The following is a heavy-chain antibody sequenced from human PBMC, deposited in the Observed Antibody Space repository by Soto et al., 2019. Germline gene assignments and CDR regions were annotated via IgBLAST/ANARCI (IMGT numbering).Heavy chain of an antibody. D-gene: IGHD2-2*02. CDR1: GYIFTDFG. J-gene: IGHJ4*02. V-gene: IGHV1-3*01. CDR3: ARGRRSCTGNNCYTDFDF. CDR2: IISVNDKT. Sequence: ASVTVSATDSGYIFTDFGIHWVRQAPGHRLEWLGWIISVNDKTLYSPKFQGRLAITRDTSANTAYMDLYSLRSEDSAVYYCARGRRSCTGNNCYTDFDFWGQGSLVTVSA.